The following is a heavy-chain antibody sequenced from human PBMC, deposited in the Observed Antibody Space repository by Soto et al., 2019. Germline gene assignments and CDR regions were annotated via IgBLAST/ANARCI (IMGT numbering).Heavy chain of an antibody. V-gene: IGHV3-23*01. CDR3: VKELSTSSGRGAFDT. CDR1: GFTFSLYA. J-gene: IGHJ3*02. Sequence: PGGSLRLSCAASGFTFSLYAMNWVRQAPGKGLEWVSNIISGSGGSTYYAESVKGRSTISRDNSKNTLYLQMNSLRAEDTAVYYCVKELSTSSGRGAFDTWGQGTMVTVSS. D-gene: IGHD6-19*01. CDR2: IISGSGGST.